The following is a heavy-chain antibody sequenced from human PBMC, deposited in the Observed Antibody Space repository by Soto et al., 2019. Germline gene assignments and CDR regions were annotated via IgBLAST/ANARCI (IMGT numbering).Heavy chain of an antibody. CDR1: GLTFSNYA. V-gene: IGHV3-23*01. Sequence: GGSLRLSCATSGLTFSNYAMSWVRQAPGGGLEWVSSMSGSSSTTYYADSVRGRFTISRDRSKNTLYLQMSSLRAEDTALYYCTKNQERELPRVIDFWGQGTLVTVSS. CDR3: TKNQERELPRVIDF. D-gene: IGHD1-7*01. J-gene: IGHJ4*02. CDR2: MSGSSSTT.